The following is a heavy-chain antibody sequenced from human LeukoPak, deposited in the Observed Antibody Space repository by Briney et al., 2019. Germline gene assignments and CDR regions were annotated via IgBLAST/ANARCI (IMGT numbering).Heavy chain of an antibody. V-gene: IGHV4-39*01. J-gene: IGHJ6*03. CDR2: IYYSGST. Sequence: SETLSLTCTVSGGSISSSSYYWGWIRQPPGKGLEWIGSIYYSGSTYYNPSLKSRVTISVDTSKNQFSLKLSSVTAADTAVYYCASLTFVYYYYYMDVWGKGTTVTVSS. D-gene: IGHD3/OR15-3a*01. CDR1: GGSISSSSYY. CDR3: ASLTFVYYYYYMDV.